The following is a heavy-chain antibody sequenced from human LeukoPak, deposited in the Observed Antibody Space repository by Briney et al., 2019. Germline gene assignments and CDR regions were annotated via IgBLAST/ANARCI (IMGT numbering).Heavy chain of an antibody. CDR3: AKSLDYYYYYAMDV. J-gene: IGHJ6*02. CDR2: ISGRGGSI. V-gene: IGHV3-23*01. CDR1: GLTFSSYA. Sequence: GGSLRLSCAASGLTFSSYAMTWVRQAPGKGLEWVSGISGRGGSIYYADSVKGRFTIYRDNSKNTLSLQMNSLRAEDTAVYYCAKSLDYYYYYAMDVWGQGTTVTVSS.